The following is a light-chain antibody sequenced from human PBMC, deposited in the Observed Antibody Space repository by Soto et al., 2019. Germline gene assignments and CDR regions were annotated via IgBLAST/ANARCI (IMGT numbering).Light chain of an antibody. Sequence: DIHMTPSPSPPSASVGDKVTIPCPACHSISSWLAWYKQKPGKAPKLLIYDASILESGVPSTFSGVGSGTDFTLTISSLQPDDCATYYCQQYNSYSSTFGQGTKVDIK. CDR2: DAS. CDR1: HSISSW. CDR3: QQYNSYSST. V-gene: IGKV1-5*01. J-gene: IGKJ1*01.